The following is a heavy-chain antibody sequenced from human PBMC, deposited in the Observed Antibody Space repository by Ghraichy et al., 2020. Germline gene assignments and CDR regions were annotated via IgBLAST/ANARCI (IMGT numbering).Heavy chain of an antibody. CDR3: ARDPGYCSGGRCFGDAFDI. D-gene: IGHD2-15*01. V-gene: IGHV3-21*01. CDR2: ISSSSSYI. J-gene: IGHJ3*02. Sequence: GESLRLSCVVSGFTFISYDMNWVRQAPGKGLEWVSYISSSSSYIYYADSVEGRFTISRDNDKNSLFLQMNSLRAEDTAVYYCARDPGYCSGGRCFGDAFDIWGQGTMVTVSS. CDR1: GFTFISYD.